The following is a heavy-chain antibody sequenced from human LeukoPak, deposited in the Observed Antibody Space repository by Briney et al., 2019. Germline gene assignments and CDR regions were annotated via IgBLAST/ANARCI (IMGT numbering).Heavy chain of an antibody. D-gene: IGHD2-15*01. CDR2: ISSSSTTI. V-gene: IGHV3-48*04. Sequence: GGSLRLSCAASGFTFSTYTMSWVRQAPGKGLEWISYISSSSTTIYYADSVKGRFTISRDNAKNTLYLQMNSLRAEDTAVYYCASGYALDFDYWGQGTLVTVSS. CDR3: ASGYALDFDY. CDR1: GFTFSTYT. J-gene: IGHJ4*02.